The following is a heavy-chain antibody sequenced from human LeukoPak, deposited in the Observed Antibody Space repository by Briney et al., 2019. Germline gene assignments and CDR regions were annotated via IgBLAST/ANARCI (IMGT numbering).Heavy chain of an antibody. CDR3: AKEQGYSYQYYFDY. V-gene: IGHV3-23*01. D-gene: IGHD5-18*01. CDR2: ISGSGGST. J-gene: IGHJ4*02. Sequence: GGSLRLSFAAPVFTFSSYAMSWVRQAPGKELEWVSAISGSGGSTYYADSVKGRFTISRDNSKNTLYLQMNSLRAEDTAVYYCAKEQGYSYQYYFDYWGQGTLVTVSS. CDR1: VFTFSSYA.